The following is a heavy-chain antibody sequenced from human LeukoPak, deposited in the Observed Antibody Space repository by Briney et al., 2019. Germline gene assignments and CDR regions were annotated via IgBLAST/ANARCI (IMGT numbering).Heavy chain of an antibody. CDR2: ISGDGGST. D-gene: IGHD6-19*01. J-gene: IGHJ4*02. CDR1: GFTFDDYA. CDR3: AKEWDSSGWPSFDY. V-gene: IGHV3-43*02. Sequence: VGSLRLSCAASGFTFDDYAMHWVRQGPGKGLELVSRISGDGGSTYYADSVKGRFTISRDNSKHSLYLQMNSLRTEDTALYYCAKEWDSSGWPSFDYWGQGTLVTVSS.